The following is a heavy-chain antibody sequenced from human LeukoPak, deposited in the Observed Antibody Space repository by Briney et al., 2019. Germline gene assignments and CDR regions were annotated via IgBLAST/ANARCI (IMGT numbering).Heavy chain of an antibody. CDR2: ISSSSSYI. V-gene: IGHV3-21*01. D-gene: IGHD3-10*01. Sequence: GGSLRLSCVASGFNFNTYSMHWVRQAPGKGLEWVSAISSSSSYIFYADSVKGRFTISRDNAKDSVYLQLNSLRAEDTAVYYCISMVRGVMNGYFNYWGQGTLVTVSS. J-gene: IGHJ4*02. CDR1: GFNFNTYS. CDR3: ISMVRGVMNGYFNY.